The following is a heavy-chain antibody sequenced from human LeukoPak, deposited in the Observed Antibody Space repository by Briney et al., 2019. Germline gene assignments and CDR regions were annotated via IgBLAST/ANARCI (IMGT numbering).Heavy chain of an antibody. CDR1: GGSISGYY. CDR3: ARVVGDGDFDY. J-gene: IGHJ4*02. D-gene: IGHD1-26*01. CDR2: INHSGST. Sequence: PSETLSLTCTVSGGSISGYYWSWIRQPPGKGLEWIGEINHSGSTNYNPSLKSRVTISVDTSKNQFSLKLSSVTAADTAVYYCARVVGDGDFDYWGQGTLDTVSS. V-gene: IGHV4-34*01.